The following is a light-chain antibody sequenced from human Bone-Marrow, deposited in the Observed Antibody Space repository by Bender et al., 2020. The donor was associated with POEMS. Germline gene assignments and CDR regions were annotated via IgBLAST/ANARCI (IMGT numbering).Light chain of an antibody. CDR2: GYN. Sequence: QSALTQPASVSGSPGQSITISCTGTSSDLGPYYLVSWYQHLPGTAPKLLIYGYNNRPSGVPDRFSGSKSGTSASLAITGLQAEDEGDYYCQSYDNSLGGWVFGGGTKLTVL. V-gene: IGLV1-40*01. CDR1: SSDLGPYYL. CDR3: QSYDNSLGGWV. J-gene: IGLJ3*02.